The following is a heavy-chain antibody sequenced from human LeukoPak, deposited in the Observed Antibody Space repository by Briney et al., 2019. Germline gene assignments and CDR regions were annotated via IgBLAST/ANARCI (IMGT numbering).Heavy chain of an antibody. CDR2: ISGDGVST. CDR1: GFTFRNYG. V-gene: IGHV3-43*02. Sequence: PGGSLRLSCAASGFTFRNYGMSWVRQAPGKGLEWVSLISGDGVSTFYADSVKGRFSISRDNSKNSLSLEMNSLRTEDTAMYYCARESGKFDYWGQGTLVAVSS. CDR3: ARESGKFDY. J-gene: IGHJ4*02.